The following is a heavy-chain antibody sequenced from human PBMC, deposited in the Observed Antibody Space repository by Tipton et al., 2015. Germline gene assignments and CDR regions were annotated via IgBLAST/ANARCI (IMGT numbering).Heavy chain of an antibody. Sequence: QLVQSGAVVKKPGESLKISCEASGYSFTSHWIGWVRQMPGKGLEWMEMIYPGDSDTRYSPSFQGQVTISADKSIDPAYLQWNSLKASDTAMYYWARHSLQQLVSDLDYWGQGTLVTVAS. CDR1: GYSFTSHW. CDR2: IYPGDSDT. CDR3: ARHSLQQLVSDLDY. D-gene: IGHD6-13*01. J-gene: IGHJ4*02. V-gene: IGHV5-51*01.